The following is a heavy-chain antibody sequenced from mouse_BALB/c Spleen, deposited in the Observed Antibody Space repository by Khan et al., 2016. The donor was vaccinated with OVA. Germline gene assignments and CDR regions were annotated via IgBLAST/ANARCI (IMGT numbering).Heavy chain of an antibody. CDR2: IDPANGDT. D-gene: IGHD2-1*01. Sequence: EVQLQQSGADLVKPGASVRLSCTSSGFNIKDTYMHWVKQRPEQGLEWIGRIDPANGDTKYDPKFQGKATITADTSSNTAYLPLSSLTSSDTAVYYCALSYYVSYIYFDYWGQGTTLTVSS. V-gene: IGHV14-3*02. CDR3: ALSYYVSYIYFDY. CDR1: GFNIKDTY. J-gene: IGHJ2*01.